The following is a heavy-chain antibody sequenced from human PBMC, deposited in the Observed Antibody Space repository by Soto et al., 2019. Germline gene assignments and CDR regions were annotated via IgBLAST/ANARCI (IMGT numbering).Heavy chain of an antibody. D-gene: IGHD2-2*01. CDR1: GFTFSSYR. Sequence: EVQLVESGGGLVQPGGSLRLSCAASGFTFSSYRMNWVRQAPGKGLEWISYISSGSSTIDYADSVKGRFTISRDNAKNSLYLQMNSLRDEDTAVYYCASSGYCSSTTCPTNWFDSWCQGTLVTVSS. CDR3: ASSGYCSSTTCPTNWFDS. J-gene: IGHJ5*01. CDR2: ISSGSSTI. V-gene: IGHV3-48*02.